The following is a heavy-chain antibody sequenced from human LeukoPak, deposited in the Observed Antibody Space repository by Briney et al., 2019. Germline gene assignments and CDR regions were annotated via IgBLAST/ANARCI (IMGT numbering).Heavy chain of an antibody. D-gene: IGHD2-2*01. CDR1: GYTFTSYG. Sequence: GASVKVSCKASGYTFTSYGISWVRPAPGQGLEWMGWISAYNGNTNYAQKLQGRVTMTTDTSTSTAYMELRSLRSDDTAVYYCARHIYQLLSTYYYYGMDVWGQGTTVTVSS. CDR3: ARHIYQLLSTYYYYGMDV. J-gene: IGHJ6*02. CDR2: ISAYNGNT. V-gene: IGHV1-18*01.